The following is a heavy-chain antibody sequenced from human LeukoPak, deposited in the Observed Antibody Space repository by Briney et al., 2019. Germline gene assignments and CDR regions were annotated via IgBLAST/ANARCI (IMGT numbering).Heavy chain of an antibody. CDR3: VKSGGYGLIDY. Sequence: SETLSLTCAVSGVSISGSYYYWGWSRQPPGKGLEWIGNIYYSGSTYYNACLQSRVTISIDTSKNQFSLRLNSVTAADTAMYFCVKSGGYGLIDYWGQGTLVTVSS. V-gene: IGHV4-39*01. D-gene: IGHD1-26*01. J-gene: IGHJ4*02. CDR2: IYYSGST. CDR1: GVSISGSYYY.